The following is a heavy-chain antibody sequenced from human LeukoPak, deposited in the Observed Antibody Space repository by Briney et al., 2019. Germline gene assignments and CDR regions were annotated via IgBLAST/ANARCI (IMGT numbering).Heavy chain of an antibody. Sequence: SETLSLTCTVSGGSISSSYYHCGWIRQPPGKGLEWIGTIYSSGSSYYNPSLKSRLTISVDTSRNQFSLKLSSVTASDTAVYYCATRYGSGTYPRYYFDSWGQGTLVTVSS. CDR1: GGSISSSYYH. D-gene: IGHD3-10*01. CDR3: ATRYGSGTYPRYYFDS. CDR2: IYSSGSS. J-gene: IGHJ4*02. V-gene: IGHV4-39*01.